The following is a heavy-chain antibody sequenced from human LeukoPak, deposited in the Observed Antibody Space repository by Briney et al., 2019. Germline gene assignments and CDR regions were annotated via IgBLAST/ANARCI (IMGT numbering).Heavy chain of an antibody. CDR3: AKAVSSGGHLWPSES. CDR1: GFTFSSYA. J-gene: IGHJ1*01. CDR2: ISDSGAYT. D-gene: IGHD2-21*01. Sequence: SGASLRLSCAASGFTFSSYAMTWVRQAPGKGLDWVSGISDSGAYTYFADSVKGRFSVSRDNSNNTVYLQMNGLRAEDTAVYYCAKAVSSGGHLWPSESWGQGTLVTVSS. V-gene: IGHV3-23*01.